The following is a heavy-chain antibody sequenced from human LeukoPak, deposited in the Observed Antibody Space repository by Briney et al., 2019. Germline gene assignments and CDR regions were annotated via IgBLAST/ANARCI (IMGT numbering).Heavy chain of an antibody. CDR3: ARHGGPGAYYMDV. Sequence: SETLSLTCTVSGGSISSYYWSWIRQPPGKGLEWIGYIYYSGSTNYNPSLKSRVTISVDTSKNQFSLKLSSVTAADTAVYYCARHGGPGAYYMDVWGKGTTVTVSS. CDR1: GGSISSYY. J-gene: IGHJ6*03. V-gene: IGHV4-59*08. D-gene: IGHD2-15*01. CDR2: IYYSGST.